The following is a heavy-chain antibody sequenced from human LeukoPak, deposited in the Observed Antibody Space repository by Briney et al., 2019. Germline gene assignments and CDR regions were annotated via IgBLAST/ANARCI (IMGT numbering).Heavy chain of an antibody. D-gene: IGHD3-16*01. V-gene: IGHV4-31*03. CDR3: ARTAGWSYGFDY. J-gene: IGHJ4*02. Sequence: SETLSLTCSVSGGSISSGDYYWTWIRQHPGKGLEWIGYIYNSGTTYYNPSLESRVTISGDTSKNQFSLKLSSVTAADTAVYYCARTAGWSYGFDYWGQGTLVTVSS. CDR1: GGSISSGDYY. CDR2: IYNSGTT.